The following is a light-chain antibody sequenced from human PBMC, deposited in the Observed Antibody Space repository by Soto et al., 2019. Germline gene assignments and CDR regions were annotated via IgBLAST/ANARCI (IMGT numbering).Light chain of an antibody. CDR2: GAS. V-gene: IGKV1-39*01. Sequence: DIKLTQSPSSLSASVGDRVTITCRASPRISKYLNWYQQKPGKAPKLLIYGASTLQSGFPSRFSGSGSGTDFTLTITNLQPEDSATYFCQQSHSTPLTFGGGTKLEI. J-gene: IGKJ4*01. CDR1: PRISKY. CDR3: QQSHSTPLT.